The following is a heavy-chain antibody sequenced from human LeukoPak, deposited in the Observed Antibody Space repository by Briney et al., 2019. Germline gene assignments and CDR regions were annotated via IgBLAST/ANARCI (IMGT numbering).Heavy chain of an antibody. J-gene: IGHJ5*02. V-gene: IGHV3-30*03. CDR2: ISYDGSDK. CDR1: GFTFSSYG. Sequence: TGGSLRLSCAASGFTFSSYGMHWVRQAPGKGLEWVAVISYDGSDKYYADSVKGRFTISRDNSKNTLYLQMNSLRAEDAAVYYCVREFRYNWFDPWGQGTPVTVSS. CDR3: VREFRYNWFDP.